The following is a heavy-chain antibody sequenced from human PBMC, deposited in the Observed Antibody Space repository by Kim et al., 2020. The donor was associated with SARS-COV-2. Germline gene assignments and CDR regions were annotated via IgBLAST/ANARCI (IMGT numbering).Heavy chain of an antibody. CDR3: AKDAEVFLWVGELDY. V-gene: IGHV3-30*18. Sequence: GGSLRLSCAASGFTFSSYGMHWVRQAPGKGLEWVAVISYDGGSKYYADSVKGRFTISRDNSKNTLYLQMNSLRAEDTAVYYCAKDAEVFLWVGELDYWG. CDR2: ISYDGGSK. D-gene: IGHD3-10*01. J-gene: IGHJ4*01. CDR1: GFTFSSYG.